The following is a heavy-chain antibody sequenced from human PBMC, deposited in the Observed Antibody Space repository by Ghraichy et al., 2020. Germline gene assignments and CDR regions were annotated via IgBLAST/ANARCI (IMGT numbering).Heavy chain of an antibody. CDR1: GGSISSGGYS. Sequence: LRLSCAVSGGSISSGGYSWSWIRQPPGKGLEWIGYIYHSGSTYYNPSLKSRVTISVDRSKNQFSLKLSSVTAADTAVYYCARVGVTDYDFWSGYQWGYFDYWGQGTLVTVSS. CDR3: ARVGVTDYDFWSGYQWGYFDY. V-gene: IGHV4-30-2*01. CDR2: IYHSGST. J-gene: IGHJ4*02. D-gene: IGHD3-3*01.